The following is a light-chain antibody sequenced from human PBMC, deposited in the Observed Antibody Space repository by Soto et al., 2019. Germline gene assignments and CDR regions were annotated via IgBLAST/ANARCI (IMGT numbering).Light chain of an antibody. V-gene: IGKV3-20*01. CDR3: QQFSSYPLT. CDR2: GAS. CDR1: QSVSNNY. Sequence: IVFTQSPGSLSLSPWEIATLSCSSSQSVSNNYLAWYQQKPGQAPRLLIYGASNRATGIPDRFSGSGSGTDFTLTISRLEPEDFAVYYCQQFSSYPLTFGGGTKVDIK. J-gene: IGKJ4*01.